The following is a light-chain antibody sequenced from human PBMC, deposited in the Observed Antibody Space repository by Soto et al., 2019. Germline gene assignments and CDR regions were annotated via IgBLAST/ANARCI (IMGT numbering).Light chain of an antibody. J-gene: IGKJ1*01. CDR2: GAS. CDR3: QQYGSSPQT. V-gene: IGKV3-20*01. Sequence: EIVLPQSPGTLSLSPGERATLSCWASQSVSSSYLAWYQQKTGQAPRLLIYGASSRATGIPDRFSGSGSGTDFTLTISRLEPEDFAVYYCQQYGSSPQTFGQGTKVDIK. CDR1: QSVSSSY.